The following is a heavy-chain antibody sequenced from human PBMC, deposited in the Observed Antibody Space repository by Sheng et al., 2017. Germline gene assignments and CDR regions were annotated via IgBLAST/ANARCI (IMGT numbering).Heavy chain of an antibody. Sequence: QVQLVQSGAEVKKPGASVKVSCEASGYIFTGYYMYWLRQAPGQGLEWMGWINPNSGGATYARRFQGRVTMTRDTSIRTSYMELSSLRSDDTAVYYCARGGYASSPDLDFWG. CDR3: ARGGYASSPDLDF. D-gene: IGHD2-2*01. V-gene: IGHV1-2*02. J-gene: IGHJ4*01. CDR1: GYIFTGYY. CDR2: INPNSGGA.